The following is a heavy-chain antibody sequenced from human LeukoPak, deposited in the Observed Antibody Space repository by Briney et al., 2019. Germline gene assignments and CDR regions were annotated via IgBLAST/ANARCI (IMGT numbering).Heavy chain of an antibody. CDR2: IYYSGST. CDR1: GGSLSSYY. J-gene: IGHJ4*02. V-gene: IGHV4-59*08. D-gene: IGHD3-22*01. Sequence: SETLSLTCTVSGGSLSSYYWSWIRQPPGKGLEWIGYIYYSGSTNYNPSLKSRVTISVDTSKNQFSLKLSSVTAADTAVYYCARQATPSLPERDTSAYNPFDFRGQGSLVTVSS. CDR3: ARQATPSLPERDTSAYNPFDF.